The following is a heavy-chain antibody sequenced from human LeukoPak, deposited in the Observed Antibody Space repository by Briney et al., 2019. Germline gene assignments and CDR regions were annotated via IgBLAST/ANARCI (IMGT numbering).Heavy chain of an antibody. V-gene: IGHV3-33*01. D-gene: IGHD3-22*01. Sequence: PGRSLRLSCAASGFTFSSYGMHWVRQAPGKGLEWVAVIWYDGSNKYYADSVKRRFTISRDNSKNTLYLQMNSLRAEDTAVYYCARVGPRYDSSGYYYYFDYWGQGTLVTVSS. CDR1: GFTFSSYG. CDR3: ARVGPRYDSSGYYYYFDY. CDR2: IWYDGSNK. J-gene: IGHJ4*02.